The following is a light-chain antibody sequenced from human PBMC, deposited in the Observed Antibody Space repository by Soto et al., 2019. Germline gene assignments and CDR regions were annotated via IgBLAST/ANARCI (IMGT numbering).Light chain of an antibody. Sequence: QSVLAQAASVSGSPGQSIAISCSGTSSDVGGYNYVSWYQQHPGGVPKLMIYDVSNRPSGISDRFSASKSGNTASLTISRLQAEDEADYYCSSYTTTRSYVFGTGTKVTVL. CDR3: SSYTTTRSYV. V-gene: IGLV2-14*01. J-gene: IGLJ1*01. CDR1: SSDVGGYNY. CDR2: DVS.